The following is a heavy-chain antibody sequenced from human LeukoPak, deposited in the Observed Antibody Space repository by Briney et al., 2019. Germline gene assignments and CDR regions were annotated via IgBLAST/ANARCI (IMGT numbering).Heavy chain of an antibody. Sequence: GGSLRLSCAASGFTFSSYSMNWARQAPGKGLEWVSSISSSSSYIYYADSVKGRFTISRDNAKNSLYLQMNSLRAEDTAVYYCARDPVAGTGGDFFDYWGQGTLVTVSS. J-gene: IGHJ4*02. CDR2: ISSSSSYI. D-gene: IGHD6-19*01. CDR3: ARDPVAGTGGDFFDY. V-gene: IGHV3-21*01. CDR1: GFTFSSYS.